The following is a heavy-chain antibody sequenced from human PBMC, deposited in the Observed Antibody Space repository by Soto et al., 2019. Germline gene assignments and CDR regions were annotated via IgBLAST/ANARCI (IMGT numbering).Heavy chain of an antibody. J-gene: IGHJ3*01. CDR2: IFHSGDT. D-gene: IGHD6-19*01. V-gene: IGHV4-4*02. Sequence: QVQLQESGPGLVKPSGTLSLTCAVSGDSISNSRWWTWVRQPPGKGLEGIGDIFHSGDTNYNPSLKSRVFISVDKSQNQFSLKVTSVPAADTAVYYCAYSTGWYRHDVWGQGTLVTVSS. CDR3: AYSTGWYRHDV. CDR1: GDSISNSRW.